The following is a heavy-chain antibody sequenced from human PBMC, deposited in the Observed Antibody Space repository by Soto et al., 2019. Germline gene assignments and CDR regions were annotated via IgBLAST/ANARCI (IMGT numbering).Heavy chain of an antibody. D-gene: IGHD5-18*01. CDR3: AIVDQGYSYAVIDY. CDR1: GGSISSYY. V-gene: IGHV4-59*01. CDR2: IYYSGST. J-gene: IGHJ4*02. Sequence: QVQLQESGPGLVKPSETLSLTCTVSGGSISSYYWSWIRQPPGKGLEWIGYIYYSGSTNYNPSLKSRVTISVDTSKNQFSLKLSSVTAADTAVYYCAIVDQGYSYAVIDYWGQGTLVTVSS.